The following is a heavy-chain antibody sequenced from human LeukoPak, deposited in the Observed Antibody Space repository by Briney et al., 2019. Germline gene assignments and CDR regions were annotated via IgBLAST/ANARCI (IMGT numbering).Heavy chain of an antibody. CDR3: AKVGVYGDYVDY. V-gene: IGHV3-23*01. CDR1: GFAFSNYA. J-gene: IGHJ4*01. CDR2: IGGTGGST. Sequence: GGSLRLSCAASGFAFSNYAMNWVRQAPGKGLEWVSAIGGTGGSTYYADSVKGRFTISRDNSKNTLYLQMNSLRAEDTAVYYCAKVGVYGDYVDYWGQEPWSPSPQ. D-gene: IGHD4-17*01.